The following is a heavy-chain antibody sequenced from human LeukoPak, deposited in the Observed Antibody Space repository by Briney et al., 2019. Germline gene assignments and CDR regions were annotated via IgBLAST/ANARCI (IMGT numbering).Heavy chain of an antibody. CDR1: GYSISSGYY. Sequence: PSETLSLTCSVSGYSISSGYYWGWIRQPPGKGLEWIGSIYHSGSTYYNPSLKSRVTISVDTSKNQFSLKLSSETAADTAVYCCARDQEALDAFDIWGQGTMVTVSS. J-gene: IGHJ3*02. V-gene: IGHV4-38-2*02. CDR2: IYHSGST. CDR3: ARDQEALDAFDI.